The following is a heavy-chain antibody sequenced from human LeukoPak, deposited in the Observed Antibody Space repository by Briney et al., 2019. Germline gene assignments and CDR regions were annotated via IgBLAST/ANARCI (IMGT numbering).Heavy chain of an antibody. Sequence: GGSLRLSCAASGFTFSSYVMYWVRQAPGKGLEWVAVISYDGSNKYYTDSVKGRFTISRDNSKNTLYLQMNSLRDEDTAVYYCARERDYYDSSGYYNYWGQGTLVIVSS. CDR3: ARERDYYDSSGYYNY. CDR1: GFTFSSYV. D-gene: IGHD3-22*01. CDR2: ISYDGSNK. J-gene: IGHJ4*02. V-gene: IGHV3-30-3*01.